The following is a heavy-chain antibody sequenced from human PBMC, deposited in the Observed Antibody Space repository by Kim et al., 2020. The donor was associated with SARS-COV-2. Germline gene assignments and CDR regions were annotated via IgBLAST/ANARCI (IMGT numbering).Heavy chain of an antibody. CDR1: GFTFSNYA. CDR2: MSGGGGST. D-gene: IGHD1-1*01. V-gene: IGHV3-23*01. J-gene: IGHJ6*01. Sequence: GGSLRLSCVASGFTFSNYAMSWVRQAPGKGLEWVSAMSGGGGSTYYAASVKGRFTISRDYSKNTLYLQMNTLGADDTSVYYSSNSLNWNQCRGMD. CDR3: SNSLNWNQCRGMD.